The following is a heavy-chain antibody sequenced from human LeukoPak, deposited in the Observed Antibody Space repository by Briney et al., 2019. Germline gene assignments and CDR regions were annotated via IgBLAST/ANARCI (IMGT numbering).Heavy chain of an antibody. CDR3: AKPLVVVTDNGPIYYYYGMDV. J-gene: IGHJ6*02. CDR1: GFTFSSYG. CDR2: ISYDGSNK. D-gene: IGHD2-21*02. Sequence: GGSLRLSCAASGFTFSSYGMHWVRQAPGKGLEWVAVISYDGSNKYYADSVKGRFTISRDNSKNTLYLQMNSLRAEDTAMYYCAKPLVVVTDNGPIYYYYGMDVWGQGTTVTVSS. V-gene: IGHV3-30*18.